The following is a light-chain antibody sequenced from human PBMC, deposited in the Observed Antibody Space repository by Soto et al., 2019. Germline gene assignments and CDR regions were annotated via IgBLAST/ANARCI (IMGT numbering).Light chain of an antibody. Sequence: QSVLTQPPSPSGSPGRSLTFSCTGTAGHIGGYNSVSGYQQHPGKPPRLMIYEVNKRPSGVPDGFSGSKSGYTASLTVSGLQTEDEAFYYCSSSAGIYHYLVFGGGTKLTVL. CDR1: AGHIGGYNS. CDR2: EVN. J-gene: IGLJ3*02. V-gene: IGLV2-8*01. CDR3: SSSAGIYHYLV.